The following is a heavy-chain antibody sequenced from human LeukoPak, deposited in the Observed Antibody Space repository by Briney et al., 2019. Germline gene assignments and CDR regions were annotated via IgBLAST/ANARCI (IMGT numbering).Heavy chain of an antibody. CDR2: IKQDGSEK. CDR3: ARDRFLMFYYYYMDV. CDR1: GFTFSSYW. D-gene: IGHD2/OR15-2a*01. V-gene: IGHV3-7*01. Sequence: PGGSLRLSCAASGFTFSSYWMSWVRQAPGKGLGWVANIKQDGSEKYYVDSVKGRFTISRDNAKNSLYLQMNSLRAEDTAVYYCARDRFLMFYYYYMDVWGKGTTVTVSS. J-gene: IGHJ6*03.